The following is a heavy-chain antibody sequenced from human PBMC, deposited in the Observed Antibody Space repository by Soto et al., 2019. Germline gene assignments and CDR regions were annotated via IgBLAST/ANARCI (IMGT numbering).Heavy chain of an antibody. Sequence: SGPTLVNPTQTLTLTCTFSGFSLSTSGVGVGWIRQPPGKALEWLALIYWDDDKRYSPSLKSRLTITKDTSKNQVVLTMTNMDPVDTATYYCAHIASPFEAHLGELSLDLDYWGQGTLVTVSS. J-gene: IGHJ4*02. CDR1: GFSLSTSGVG. D-gene: IGHD3-16*02. CDR3: AHIASPFEAHLGELSLDLDY. V-gene: IGHV2-5*02. CDR2: IYWDDDK.